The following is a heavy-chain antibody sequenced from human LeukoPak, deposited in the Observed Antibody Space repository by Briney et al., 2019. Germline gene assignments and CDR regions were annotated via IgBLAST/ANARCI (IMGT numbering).Heavy chain of an antibody. CDR2: IYSGGST. Sequence: PGGSLRLSCAASGFTVSSNYMSWVRQAPGKGLEWVSVIYSGGSTYYADSVKGRFTISRDNSKNTLYLQMNSLRAEDTAVYYCARKVLLWFGELAGGAFDIWGQGTMVTVSS. D-gene: IGHD3-10*01. CDR1: GFTVSSNY. CDR3: ARKVLLWFGELAGGAFDI. J-gene: IGHJ3*02. V-gene: IGHV3-66*01.